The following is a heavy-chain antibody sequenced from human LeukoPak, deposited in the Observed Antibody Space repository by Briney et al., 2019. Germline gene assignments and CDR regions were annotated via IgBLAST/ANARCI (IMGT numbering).Heavy chain of an antibody. CDR3: ARRGLIYCSGGSCSPPYYYYYMDV. J-gene: IGHJ6*03. V-gene: IGHV4-59*01. CDR1: GGSISSYY. D-gene: IGHD2-15*01. CDR2: IYYSGST. Sequence: SETLSLTCTVSGGSISSYYWSWIRQPPGKGLEWSGYIYYSGSTNYNPSLKSRVTISVDTSKNQFSLKLSSVTAADAAVYYCARRGLIYCSGGSCSPPYYYYYMDVWGKATTVTVSS.